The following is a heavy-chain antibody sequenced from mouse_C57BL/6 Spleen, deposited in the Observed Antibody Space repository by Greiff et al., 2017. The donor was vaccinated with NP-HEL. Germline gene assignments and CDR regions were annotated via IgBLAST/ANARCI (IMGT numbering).Heavy chain of an antibody. CDR1: GYTFTSYW. Sequence: QVQLQQPGAELVKSGASVKLSCKASGYTFTSYWTQWVKQRPGQGLEWIGEIDPSDSYTNYNQKFKGKATLTVDTSSSTAYMQLSSLTSEDSAVYYCASREEGFACWGEVTLVTISA. J-gene: IGHJ3*01. CDR3: ASREEGFAC. V-gene: IGHV1-50*01. CDR2: IDPSDSYT.